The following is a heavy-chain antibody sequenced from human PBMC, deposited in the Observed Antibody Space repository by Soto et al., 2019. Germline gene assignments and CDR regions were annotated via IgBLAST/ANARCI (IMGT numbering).Heavy chain of an antibody. CDR3: AAYSYGLEYFDD. CDR1: GYTFTSYG. J-gene: IGHJ4*02. D-gene: IGHD5-18*01. V-gene: IGHV1-18*04. CDR2: ISAYNGNT. Sequence: ASVKVSCKASGYTFTSYGISWVRQAPGQGLEWMGWISAYNGNTNYAQKLQGRVTMTTDTSTSTAYMELRSLRSDDTAVYYCAAYSYGLEYFDDRGQGTLVTVSS.